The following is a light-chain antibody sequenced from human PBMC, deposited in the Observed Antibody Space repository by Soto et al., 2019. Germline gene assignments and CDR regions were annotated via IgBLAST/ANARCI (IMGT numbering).Light chain of an antibody. CDR1: QSVSRR. CDR3: QQYGGSPIT. V-gene: IGKV3-20*01. Sequence: EVVLTQSPGTLSLSPGGRATLSCRASQSVSRRLAWYQQRPGQSPRLLFSGASMRASGVPVRFIGSGSGTDFTLTITRLEPEDFAVYYCQQYGGSPITFGLGTRLEIK. J-gene: IGKJ5*01. CDR2: GAS.